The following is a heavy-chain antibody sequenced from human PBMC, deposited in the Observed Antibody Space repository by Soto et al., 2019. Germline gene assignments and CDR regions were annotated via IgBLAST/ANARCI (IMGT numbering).Heavy chain of an antibody. V-gene: IGHV4-31*03. CDR1: GGSISSGGYY. CDR3: ARVFSDSSSFFDP. J-gene: IGHJ5*02. Sequence: PSETLSLTCTVSGGSISSGGYYWSWIRQHPGKGLEWIGYIYYSGRTNCNPSLKSRVTISVDTSKNQFSLKLNSVTAADTAVYYCARVFSDSSSFFDPWGQGTLVTVSS. CDR2: IYYSGRT. D-gene: IGHD6-13*01.